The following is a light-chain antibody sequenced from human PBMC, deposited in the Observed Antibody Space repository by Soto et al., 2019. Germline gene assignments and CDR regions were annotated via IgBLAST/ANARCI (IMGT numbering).Light chain of an antibody. J-gene: IGKJ4*01. CDR1: QSLVHSDGNTY. Sequence: DVVMTQSPLSLSVTLGQSASISCRSSQSLVHSDGNTYLHWYQQRPGQSPRRLIYKVSNRDSRVPDRFSGSGSGTDFTLKISRMEAEDVGVYSCVQGTHWPFPFAGGTKVEIK. CDR2: KVS. V-gene: IGKV2-30*02. CDR3: VQGTHWPFP.